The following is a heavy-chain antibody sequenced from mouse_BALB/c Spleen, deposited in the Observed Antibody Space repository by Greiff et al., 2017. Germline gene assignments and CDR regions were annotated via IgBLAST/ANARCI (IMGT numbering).Heavy chain of an antibody. CDR2: ISSGGGST. D-gene: IGHD2-10*01. V-gene: IGHV5-12-1*01. Sequence: EVQGVESGGGLVKPGGSLKLSCAASGFAFSSYDMSWVRQTPEKRLEWVAYISSGGGSTYYPDTVKGRFTISRDNAKNTLYLQMSSLKSEDTAMYYCARQGAYYGNYEYFDYWGQGTTLTVSS. CDR1: GFAFSSYD. J-gene: IGHJ2*01. CDR3: ARQGAYYGNYEYFDY.